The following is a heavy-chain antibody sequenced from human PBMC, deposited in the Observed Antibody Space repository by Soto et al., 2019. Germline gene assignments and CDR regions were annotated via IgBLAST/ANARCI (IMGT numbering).Heavy chain of an antibody. CDR2: IIPIFGTA. Sequence: QVQLVQSGAEVKKTGSSVNVSCKASGGTFSSYAISWVRQATGQGLEWMGGIIPIFGTANYAQKFQGRVTITPDEATSTAYMELSSLRSEATAVYYCARGKGEYDFLTGSYFDFWGQGTLVTVSS. V-gene: IGHV1-69*05. D-gene: IGHD3-9*01. CDR1: GGTFSSYA. J-gene: IGHJ4*02. CDR3: ARGKGEYDFLTGSYFDF.